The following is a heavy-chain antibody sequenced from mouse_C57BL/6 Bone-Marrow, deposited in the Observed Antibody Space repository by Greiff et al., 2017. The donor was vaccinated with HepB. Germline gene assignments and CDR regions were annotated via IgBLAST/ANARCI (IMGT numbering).Heavy chain of an antibody. V-gene: IGHV1-15*01. CDR2: IDPETGGT. CDR3: TRLLLWGDY. D-gene: IGHD2-1*01. J-gene: IGHJ2*01. Sequence: VKLQESGAELVRPGASVTLSCKASGYTFTDYEMHWVKQTPVHGLEWIGAIDPETGGTAYNQKFKGKAILTADKSSSTAYMELRSLTSEDSAVYYCTRLLLWGDYWGQGTTLTVSS. CDR1: GYTFTDYE.